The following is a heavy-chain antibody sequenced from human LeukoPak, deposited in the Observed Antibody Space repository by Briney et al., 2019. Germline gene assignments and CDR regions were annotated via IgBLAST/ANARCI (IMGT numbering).Heavy chain of an antibody. V-gene: IGHV3-48*03. CDR2: ISSSGSTI. D-gene: IGHD6-19*01. Sequence: GGSLRLSCAASGFTFSSYEMSWVRQAPGKGLEWVSYISSSGSTIYYADSVKGRFTISRDNAANSLFLQMNSLRAEDTALYYCARAVAGPAGEYYFDYWGQGTLVTVSS. CDR1: GFTFSSYE. J-gene: IGHJ4*02. CDR3: ARAVAGPAGEYYFDY.